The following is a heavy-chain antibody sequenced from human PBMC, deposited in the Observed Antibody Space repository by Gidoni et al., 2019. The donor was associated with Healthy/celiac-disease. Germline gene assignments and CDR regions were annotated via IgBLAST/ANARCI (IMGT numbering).Heavy chain of an antibody. V-gene: IGHV3-23*01. D-gene: IGHD4-17*01. CDR3: AKGTPSTVTTFLYFDY. CDR2: ISGSGGST. Sequence: EVQLLESGGGLVQPGGSLRLSCAASGFTFSSYAMSWVRQAPGKGLEWVSAISGSGGSTYYADSVKGRFTISRDNSKNTLYLQMNSLRAEDTAVYYCAKGTPSTVTTFLYFDYWGQGTLVTVSS. J-gene: IGHJ4*02. CDR1: GFTFSSYA.